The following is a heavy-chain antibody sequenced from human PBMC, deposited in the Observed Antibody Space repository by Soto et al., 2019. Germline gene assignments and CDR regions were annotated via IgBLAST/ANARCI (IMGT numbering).Heavy chain of an antibody. CDR2: ISYDGSNK. V-gene: IGHV3-30-3*01. CDR3: ARQVGARYYFDY. D-gene: IGHD1-26*01. CDR1: AFTFSSYA. J-gene: IGHJ4*02. Sequence: QVQLVESGGGVVQPGRSLRLSCAASAFTFSSYAMHWVRQAPGKGLEWVAVISYDGSNKYYADSVKGRFTISRDNSKNTLYLQMNSLRAEDTAVYYCARQVGARYYFDYWGQGTLVTVSS.